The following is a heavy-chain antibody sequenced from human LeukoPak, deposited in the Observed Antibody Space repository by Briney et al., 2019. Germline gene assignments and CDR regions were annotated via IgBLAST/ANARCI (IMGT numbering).Heavy chain of an antibody. CDR2: IGTAGDT. CDR1: GFTFSSYD. V-gene: IGHV3-13*01. Sequence: GGSLRLSCAASGFTFSSYDIHWVRQPTGKGLEWVSAIGTAGDTYYVGSVKGRFTISRDNSKNTLYLQMNSLRAEDTAVYYCAKYGDGSSWYAFDIWGQGTMVTVSS. D-gene: IGHD6-13*01. CDR3: AKYGDGSSWYAFDI. J-gene: IGHJ3*02.